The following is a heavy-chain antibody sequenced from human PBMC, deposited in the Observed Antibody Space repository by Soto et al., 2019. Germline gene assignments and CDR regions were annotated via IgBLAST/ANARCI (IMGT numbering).Heavy chain of an antibody. CDR2: IIPIFGTA. Sequence: SVKVSCKASGGTFSSYAISWVRQAPGQGLEWMGGIIPIFGTANYAQKFQGRVTITADKSTSTAYMELSSLRSEDTAVYYCARAVVQAAIQGWWFDPWGQGTLVTVSS. V-gene: IGHV1-69*06. J-gene: IGHJ5*02. CDR1: GGTFSSYA. CDR3: ARAVVQAAIQGWWFDP. D-gene: IGHD2-2*02.